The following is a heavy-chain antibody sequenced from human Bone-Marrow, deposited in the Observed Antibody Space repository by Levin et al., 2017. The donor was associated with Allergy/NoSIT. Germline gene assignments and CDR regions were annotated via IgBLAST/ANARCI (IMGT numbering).Heavy chain of an antibody. CDR3: VRTWGSLAVAAEPYYFDY. Sequence: SETLSLTCAVSGDSISGSSSWGWIRQPPGKGLDWIGNIYHSGSPYYNPSLKSRVTMSLDTSKNQFSLKLTSVTAADTAVYYCVRTWGSLAVAAEPYYFDYGGQGTLVTVSS. D-gene: IGHD6-19*01. CDR2: IYHSGSP. J-gene: IGHJ4*02. V-gene: IGHV4-38-2*01. CDR1: GDSISGSSS.